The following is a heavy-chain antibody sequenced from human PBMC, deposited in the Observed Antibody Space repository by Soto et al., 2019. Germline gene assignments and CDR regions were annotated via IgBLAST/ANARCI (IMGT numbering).Heavy chain of an antibody. CDR2: IYYSGNT. J-gene: IGHJ4*02. CDR1: GNSISSGGYY. V-gene: IGHV4-31*03. CDR3: ARDSQNYFDY. Sequence: QVQLQESGPGLVKPSQTLSLTCTVSGNSISSGGYYWDWIRQHPGKGLEGIGYIYYSGNTYYNPSLKSRVTISVDTSKNQFSLRLTSVTAADTAVYYCARDSQNYFDYWGQGTLVTVSS.